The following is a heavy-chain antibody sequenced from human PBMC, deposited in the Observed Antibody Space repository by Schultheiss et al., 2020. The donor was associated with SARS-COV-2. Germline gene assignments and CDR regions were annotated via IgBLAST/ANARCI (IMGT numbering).Heavy chain of an antibody. Sequence: GSLRLSCTVSGGSVSSGSYYWGWIRQPPGKGLEWIGSIYYSGSTYYNPSLKSRVTISVDTSKNQFSLKLSSVTAADTAVYYCARGFCSGGTCYNLWGPGTMVTVSS. CDR3: ARGFCSGGTCYNL. CDR1: GGSVSSGSYY. V-gene: IGHV4-39*01. D-gene: IGHD2-15*01. J-gene: IGHJ3*01. CDR2: IYYSGST.